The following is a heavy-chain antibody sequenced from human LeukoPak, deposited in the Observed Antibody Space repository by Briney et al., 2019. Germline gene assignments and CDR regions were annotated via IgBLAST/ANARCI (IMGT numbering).Heavy chain of an antibody. D-gene: IGHD3-16*01. CDR1: EFSVGSNY. Sequence: GGSLRLSCAASEFSVGSNYMTWVRQAPGKGLEWVSLIYSGGSTYYADSVKGRFTISRDNAKNTLYLQMNSLRAEDSAVYYCASAYYHYYFDYWGQGTLVTVSS. V-gene: IGHV3-66*01. J-gene: IGHJ4*02. CDR3: ASAYYHYYFDY. CDR2: IYSGGST.